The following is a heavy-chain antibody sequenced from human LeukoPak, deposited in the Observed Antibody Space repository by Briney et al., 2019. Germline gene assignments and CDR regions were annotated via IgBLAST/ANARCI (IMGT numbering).Heavy chain of an antibody. Sequence: SETLSLTCTVSGGSISGYYWSWIRQPPGKGLEWIGDIYYSGSTNYSPSLKSRLTISIDTSENQFSLKLSSVTAADTAVYYCAREYSSSSGRRAFDIWGQGTMVTVSS. CDR3: AREYSSSSGRRAFDI. D-gene: IGHD6-6*01. V-gene: IGHV4-59*08. CDR2: IYYSGST. J-gene: IGHJ3*02. CDR1: GGSISGYY.